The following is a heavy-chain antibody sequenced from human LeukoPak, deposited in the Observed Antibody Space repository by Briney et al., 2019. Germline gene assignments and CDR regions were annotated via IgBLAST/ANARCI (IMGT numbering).Heavy chain of an antibody. CDR2: IYPGDSDT. V-gene: IGHV5-51*01. Sequence: GESLKISCKGSGYSFTSYWIAWVRQMPGKGLEWMGIIYPGDSDTRYSPSFQGQVTISADKSTTTAYLQWSSLKASDTAMYYCARHRDCTNGICYKIDYWGQGTLVTVSS. D-gene: IGHD2-8*01. J-gene: IGHJ4*02. CDR3: ARHRDCTNGICYKIDY. CDR1: GYSFTSYW.